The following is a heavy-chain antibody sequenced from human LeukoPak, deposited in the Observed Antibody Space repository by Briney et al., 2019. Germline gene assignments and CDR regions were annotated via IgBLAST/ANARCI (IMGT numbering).Heavy chain of an antibody. D-gene: IGHD3-10*01. Sequence: GSLRLSCAASGFTFSSYAMSWVRQAPGKGLEWVSAISGSGGGTYYADSVKGRFTISRDNSKNTLYLQMNSLRAEDTAVYYCAKVLLWFGELPGADYWGQGTLVTVSS. CDR2: ISGSGGGT. V-gene: IGHV3-23*01. CDR3: AKVLLWFGELPGADY. CDR1: GFTFSSYA. J-gene: IGHJ4*02.